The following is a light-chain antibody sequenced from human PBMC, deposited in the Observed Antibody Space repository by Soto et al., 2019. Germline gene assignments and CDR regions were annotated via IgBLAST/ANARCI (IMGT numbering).Light chain of an antibody. J-gene: IGKJ1*01. Sequence: DLQMTHSPHSLIQSXVARVTISXXXSQSISTYLIWYQQKPGKAPKLLIYATSSLQSGVPSRFSGSGSGTDFTLTISSLQPEDFATYYCQQSYSTPPGTFGQGTKVDIK. CDR3: QQSYSTPPGT. V-gene: IGKV1-39*01. CDR2: ATS. CDR1: QSISTY.